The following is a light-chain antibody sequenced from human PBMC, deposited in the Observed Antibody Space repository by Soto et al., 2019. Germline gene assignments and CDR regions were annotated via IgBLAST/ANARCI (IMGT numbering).Light chain of an antibody. CDR1: QSISSAY. J-gene: IGKJ2*01. CDR3: QQYGSSLMYT. CDR2: GAS. Sequence: PGERATLSCRASQSISSAYLAWYQQKPGQAPRLLIFGASSRATGIPDRLSGSGSGTDFTLTISGLEPEDFAVYYCQQYGSSLMYTFGQGTKLEIK. V-gene: IGKV3-20*01.